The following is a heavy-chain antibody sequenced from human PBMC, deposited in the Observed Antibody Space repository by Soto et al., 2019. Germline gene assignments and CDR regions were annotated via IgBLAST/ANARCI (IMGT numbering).Heavy chain of an antibody. D-gene: IGHD1-7*01. Sequence: GGSLRLSCAASGFAVSSYSMHWVRQAPGKGLEWVAVISYDGSNKYYADSVKGRFTISRDNSKNTLYLQMNSLRAEDTAVYYCAKVITGTFYYFDYWGQGTLVTVSS. CDR2: ISYDGSNK. CDR3: AKVITGTFYYFDY. J-gene: IGHJ4*02. CDR1: GFAVSSYS. V-gene: IGHV3-30*04.